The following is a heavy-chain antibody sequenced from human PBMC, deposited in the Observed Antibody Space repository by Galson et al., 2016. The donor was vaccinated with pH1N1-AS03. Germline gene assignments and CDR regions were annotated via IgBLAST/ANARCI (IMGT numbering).Heavy chain of an antibody. J-gene: IGHJ4*02. D-gene: IGHD3-22*01. V-gene: IGHV4-39*01. CDR3: SRRSYYDGSGVFDY. CDR2: INYSGST. Sequence: TLSLTCTVSGGSLSSSRYYRGWLRQPPGKGLEWIGSINYSGSTYYNPSLKSRVTIPSDTSKNQLSLKLSTVTAADTAVYYLSRRSYYDGSGVFDYWGQGTLVTVS. CDR1: GGSLSSSRYY.